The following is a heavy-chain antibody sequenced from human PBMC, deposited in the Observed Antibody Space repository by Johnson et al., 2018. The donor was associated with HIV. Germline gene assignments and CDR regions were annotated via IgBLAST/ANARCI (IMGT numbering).Heavy chain of an antibody. CDR3: ARGQIAARWSDALHF. J-gene: IGHJ3*01. Sequence: VQLVESGGGLVQPGRSLRLSCTASGFSFGDYGMSWVRQAPGKGLEYVSGVSSNGGKTYYANSVKGRFTISRDNSKNTLYLQMGSLRPEDTAVYYCARGQIAARWSDALHFWGQGTKVTISS. CDR2: VSSNGGKT. V-gene: IGHV3-64*01. CDR1: GFSFGDYG. D-gene: IGHD6-6*01.